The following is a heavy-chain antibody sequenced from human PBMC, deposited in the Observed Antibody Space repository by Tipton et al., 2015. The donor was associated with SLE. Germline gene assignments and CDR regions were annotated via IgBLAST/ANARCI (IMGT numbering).Heavy chain of an antibody. J-gene: IGHJ6*02. CDR3: ARGPFSTSTYGMDV. V-gene: IGHV4-39*07. D-gene: IGHD2/OR15-2a*01. CDR2: VYYSGNT. Sequence: TLSLTCTVSGASISSNNFYCGWIRQAPGKGLEWIGTVYYSGNTYYNPSLKSRITISVDTSKNQFSLKLSSVTAADTAVYYCARGPFSTSTYGMDVWGQGTTVTVS. CDR1: GASISSNNFY.